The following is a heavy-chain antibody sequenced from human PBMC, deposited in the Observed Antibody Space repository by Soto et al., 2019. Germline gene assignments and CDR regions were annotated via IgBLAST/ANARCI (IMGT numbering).Heavy chain of an antibody. Sequence: GGSLRLSCTASGFSFRDYWMSWVRQAPGKGLEWVANIKKDGSETYYVESVKGRFAISRDNAKNSLYLQMDSLRAADGGVYFCARVPGQGWFDSWGQGALVTVSS. V-gene: IGHV3-7*01. CDR3: ARVPGQGWFDS. CDR2: IKKDGSET. J-gene: IGHJ5*01. CDR1: GFSFRDYW.